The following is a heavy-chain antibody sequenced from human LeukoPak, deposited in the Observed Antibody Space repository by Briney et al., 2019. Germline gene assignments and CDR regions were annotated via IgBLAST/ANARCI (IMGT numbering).Heavy chain of an antibody. CDR1: GGSISSSY. CDR2: IYYTGTP. CDR3: ARGYYDSSGYSNPFDI. V-gene: IGHV4-59*01. Sequence: SETLSLTCTVSGGSISSSYWGWIRQPPGKGPEWIAYIYYTGTPNYNPSLKSRVSTSIDRSKNQFSLNLRSVTAADTAVYYCARGYYDSSGYSNPFDIWGQGTMVTISS. D-gene: IGHD3-22*01. J-gene: IGHJ3*02.